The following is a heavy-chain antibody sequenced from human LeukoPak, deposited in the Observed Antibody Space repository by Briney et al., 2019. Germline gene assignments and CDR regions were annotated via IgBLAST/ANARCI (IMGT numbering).Heavy chain of an antibody. CDR2: IYPGDSDT. J-gene: IGHJ1*01. CDR1: GYSFTSYW. Sequence: GESLNISCKGSGYSFTSYWIGWVRQMPGKGLEWMGIIYPGDSDTRYSPSFQGQVTISADKSINTAYLQWSSLKASDTAMYYCARDYYDSSGYYPGYFQHWGQGTLVTVSS. CDR3: ARDYYDSSGYYPGYFQH. V-gene: IGHV5-51*01. D-gene: IGHD3-22*01.